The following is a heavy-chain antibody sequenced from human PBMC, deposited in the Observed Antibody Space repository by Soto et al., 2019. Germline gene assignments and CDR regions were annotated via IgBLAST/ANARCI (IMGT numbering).Heavy chain of an antibody. CDR3: ARSLAARGGNWFDP. Sequence: TSESLSLICTVSGGSISSYYWSWIRQPPGKGLEWIGYIYYSGSTNYNPSLKSRVTISVDTSKNQFSLKLSSVTAADTAVYYCARSLAARGGNWFDPWGQGTLVTVSS. D-gene: IGHD6-6*01. CDR2: IYYSGST. CDR1: GGSISSYY. J-gene: IGHJ5*02. V-gene: IGHV4-59*01.